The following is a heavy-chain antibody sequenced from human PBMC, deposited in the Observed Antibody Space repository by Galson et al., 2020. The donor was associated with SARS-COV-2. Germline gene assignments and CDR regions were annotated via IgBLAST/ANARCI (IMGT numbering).Heavy chain of an antibody. J-gene: IGHJ6*02. D-gene: IGHD3-10*02. CDR1: GFNVSGSY. CDR3: VRERTVVRGIYVTYYGLDV. Sequence: GGSLRLSCAASGFNVSGSYMSWVRQAPGKGLEWVSVIYGGGNTYNAHSVGGRFTISRHNSENTLYLQMDSLRPEDTAIYYCVRERTVVRGIYVTYYGLDVWGQGTTVTVSS. V-gene: IGHV3-53*04. CDR2: IYGGGNT.